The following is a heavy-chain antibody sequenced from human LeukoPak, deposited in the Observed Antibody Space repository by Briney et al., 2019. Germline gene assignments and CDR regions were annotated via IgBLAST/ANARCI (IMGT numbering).Heavy chain of an antibody. CDR1: GGSFSGYY. CDR2: INHSGST. V-gene: IGHV4-34*01. CDR3: ARAGPFYGSGSYYNVRVRFDP. J-gene: IGHJ5*02. Sequence: SETLSLTCAVYGGSFSGYYWSWIRQPPGKGLEWIGEINHSGSTNYNPSLKSRVTISVDTSKNQFSLKLSSVTAADTAVYYCARAGPFYGSGSYYNVRVRFDPWGQGTLVTVSS. D-gene: IGHD3-10*01.